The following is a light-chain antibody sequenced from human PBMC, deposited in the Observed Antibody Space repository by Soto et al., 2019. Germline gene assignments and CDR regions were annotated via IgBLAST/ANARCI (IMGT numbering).Light chain of an antibody. CDR3: QQYKNWPPLT. V-gene: IGKV3-15*01. CDR1: QSVGSA. Sequence: EIVMTQSPATLSVSPGETATLSCRASQSVGSAVAWYQHKPGQAPRLLIVAASIRATGVPGRVSGGGSGTEFTLTISRLLSEDFAVYFCQQYKNWPPLTFGGGTTVEIK. J-gene: IGKJ4*01. CDR2: AAS.